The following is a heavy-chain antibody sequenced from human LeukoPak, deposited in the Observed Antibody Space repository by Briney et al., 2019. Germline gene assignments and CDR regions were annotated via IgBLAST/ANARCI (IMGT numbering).Heavy chain of an antibody. D-gene: IGHD1-26*01. CDR3: ARLVVGAIDY. CDR2: IKQDGSEK. J-gene: IGHJ4*02. Sequence: GGSLRLSCAASGFTFSNYAMTWVRQAPGKGLEWVANIKQDGSEKYYVDSVKGRFTISRDNVKNSLYLQMNSLRVEDTAVYYCARLVVGAIDYWGQGTLVTVSS. V-gene: IGHV3-7*01. CDR1: GFTFSNYA.